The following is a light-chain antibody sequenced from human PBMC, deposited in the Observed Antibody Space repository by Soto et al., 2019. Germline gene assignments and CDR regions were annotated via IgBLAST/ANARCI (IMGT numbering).Light chain of an antibody. CDR2: ATS. CDR3: QQYNNWPLT. Sequence: GLTQSPATLSVSPGERATLSCRASHRVSSYLAWYQQKPGQAPRLLIFATSTRATGIPARFSGSGSGTEFTLTISSLQAEDSAVYYCQQYNNWPLTFGGGTKVDIK. V-gene: IGKV3-15*01. J-gene: IGKJ4*01. CDR1: HRVSSY.